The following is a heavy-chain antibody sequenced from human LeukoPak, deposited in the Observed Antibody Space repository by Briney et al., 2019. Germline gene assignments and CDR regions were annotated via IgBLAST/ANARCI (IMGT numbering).Heavy chain of an antibody. D-gene: IGHD6-19*01. Sequence: GESLKISCKGSGYIFTSYWIGWVRQMPGKGLEWMGIIYPGDSDTRYSPSFQGQVTISADKSISTAYLQWSSLKASDTAMYYCARQRAWSGYSSGWFDPWGQGTLVTVSS. CDR1: GYIFTSYW. V-gene: IGHV5-51*01. J-gene: IGHJ5*02. CDR2: IYPGDSDT. CDR3: ARQRAWSGYSSGWFDP.